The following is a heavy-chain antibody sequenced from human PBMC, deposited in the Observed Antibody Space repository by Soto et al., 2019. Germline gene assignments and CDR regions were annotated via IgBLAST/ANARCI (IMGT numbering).Heavy chain of an antibody. CDR2: IWYDGSNE. CDR3: ARDRVVRYMDV. D-gene: IGHD3-10*01. Sequence: QVQLVESGGGVVQPGRSLRLSCAASGFTFSSYGMHWVRQAPGKGLEWVAVIWYDGSNEYYADSVKGRFTISRDNSKNTLYLQMNGLRAEDTAGYYCARDRVVRYMDVWGQGTTVTVSS. CDR1: GFTFSSYG. V-gene: IGHV3-33*01. J-gene: IGHJ6*02.